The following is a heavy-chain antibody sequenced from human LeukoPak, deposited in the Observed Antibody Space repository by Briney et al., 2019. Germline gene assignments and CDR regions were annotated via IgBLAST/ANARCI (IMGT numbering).Heavy chain of an antibody. Sequence: GGSLTLSCGASGFXFSDYYISWIRQAPGKGLEWGSSISSSSSYTNYADSVKGRFTISRDNAKNSLYLQMNSLRAEDTAVYYCVRVSMGYSGYDWDYYFDYGGQGTLVSVSS. CDR3: VRVSMGYSGYDWDYYFDY. D-gene: IGHD5-12*01. V-gene: IGHV3-11*05. CDR2: ISSSSSYT. CDR1: GFXFSDYY. J-gene: IGHJ4*02.